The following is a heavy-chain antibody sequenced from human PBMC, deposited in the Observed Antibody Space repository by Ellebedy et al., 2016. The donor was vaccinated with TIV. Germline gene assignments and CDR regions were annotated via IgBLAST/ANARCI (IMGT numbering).Heavy chain of an antibody. Sequence: GESLKISCKGSGYSFTSYWIGWVRQMPGKGLECMGIIYPGDSDTRYSPSFQGQVTISADKSISTAYLQWSSLKASDTAMYYCARRRDGYNSLFDYWGQGTLVTVSS. CDR3: ARRRDGYNSLFDY. D-gene: IGHD5-24*01. J-gene: IGHJ4*02. CDR1: GYSFTSYW. V-gene: IGHV5-51*01. CDR2: IYPGDSDT.